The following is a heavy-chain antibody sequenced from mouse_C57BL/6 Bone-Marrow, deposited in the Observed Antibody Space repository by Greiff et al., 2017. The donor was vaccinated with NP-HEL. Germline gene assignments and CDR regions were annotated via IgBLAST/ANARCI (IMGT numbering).Heavy chain of an antibody. CDR1: GYTFTSYW. J-gene: IGHJ3*01. V-gene: IGHV1-74*01. CDR2: IHPSDSDT. CDR3: AIKGNYSNGFAY. Sequence: QVQLKQPGTELVKPGASVKLSCKASGYTFTSYWITWVKQRPGQGLEWIGRIHPSDSDTNYNQKFKGKATLTVDKSSSTAYMQLSSLTSEDSAVYYCAIKGNYSNGFAYWGQGTLVTVSA. D-gene: IGHD2-5*01.